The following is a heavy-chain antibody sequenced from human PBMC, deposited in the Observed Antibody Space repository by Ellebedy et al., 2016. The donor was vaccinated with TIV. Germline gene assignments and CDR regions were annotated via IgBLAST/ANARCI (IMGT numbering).Heavy chain of an antibody. CDR2: IKSNTDGGTT. CDR1: GFTFSHAW. J-gene: IGHJ4*02. Sequence: PGGSLRLSCAASGFTFSHAWMTWVRQAPGMGLEWVGRIKSNTDGGTTDYAAPVKGRFTISRDDSKNTLYLQMSSLKTEDTALYFCTAYYYTSGSSTYDYWGQGTLVTVSS. D-gene: IGHD3-10*01. CDR3: TAYYYTSGSSTYDY. V-gene: IGHV3-15*01.